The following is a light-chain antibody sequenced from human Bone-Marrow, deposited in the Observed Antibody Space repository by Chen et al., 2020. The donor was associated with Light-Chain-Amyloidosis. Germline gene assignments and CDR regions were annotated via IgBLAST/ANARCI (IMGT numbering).Light chain of an antibody. Sequence: QSVLTQPPSVSGIPGQTVTISCSGSRSNIESHYVHWYQQLPGTAPRLLIYRNNQRPSGVPARFCGARSGTSASLGNTGLRSEDEADDYCAAGDDDLSGQFGGGTKLTVL. J-gene: IGLJ3*02. V-gene: IGLV1-47*01. CDR1: RSNIESHY. CDR2: RNN. CDR3: AAGDDDLSGQ.